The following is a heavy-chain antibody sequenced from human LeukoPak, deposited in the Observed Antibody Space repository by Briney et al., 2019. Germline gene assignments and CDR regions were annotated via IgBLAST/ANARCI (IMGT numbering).Heavy chain of an antibody. J-gene: IGHJ4*02. CDR2: MNPNTGNT. CDR3: ARGGFPSAS. V-gene: IGHV1-8*01. CDR1: GYTFTSYE. D-gene: IGHD2-2*01. Sequence: ASVKVSCKASGYTFTSYEINWVRQATGQGLEWMGWMNPNTGNTGYAQNFQGRVTMTSDTSITTAYMELSSLRSEDTAVYYCARGGFPSASWGQGTLDTVSS.